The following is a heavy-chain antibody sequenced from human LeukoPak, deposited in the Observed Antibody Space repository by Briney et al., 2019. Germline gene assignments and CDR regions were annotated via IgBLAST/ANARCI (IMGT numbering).Heavy chain of an antibody. CDR3: AREESFEAFDI. CDR1: GGTFSRYA. J-gene: IGHJ3*02. D-gene: IGHD2/OR15-2a*01. Sequence: SSVKVSRKASGGTFSRYAITWVRQAPGPGLEWMGGIIPIFGTANYAQKFQGRVTITSDESTSTDYMELSRLRSEDTAVYYCAREESFEAFDIWGQGTMVTVSS. CDR2: IIPIFGTA. V-gene: IGHV1-69*01.